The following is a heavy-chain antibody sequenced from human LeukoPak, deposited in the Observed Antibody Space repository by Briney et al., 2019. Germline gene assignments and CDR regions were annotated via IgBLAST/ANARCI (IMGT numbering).Heavy chain of an antibody. CDR1: GFTFGDYA. CDR3: TRAYYYDSSGPFDY. CDR2: IRSKAYGGTT. Sequence: GGSLRLSCTASGFTFGDYAMSWVRQAPGKGLEWVGFIRSKAYGGTTEYAASVKGRFTISRDDSKSIAYLQMNSLKTEDTAVYYCTRAYYYDSSGPFDYWGQGTLVTVSS. V-gene: IGHV3-49*04. D-gene: IGHD3-22*01. J-gene: IGHJ4*02.